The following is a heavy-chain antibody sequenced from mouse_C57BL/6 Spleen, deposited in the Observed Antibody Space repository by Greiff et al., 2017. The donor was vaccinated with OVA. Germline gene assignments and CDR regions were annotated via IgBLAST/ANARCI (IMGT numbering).Heavy chain of an antibody. J-gene: IGHJ4*01. CDR3: ARLPDYY. CDR1: GYTFTSYW. Sequence: VQLQQSGAELVRPGTSVKLSCKASGYTFTSYWMHWVKQRPGQGLEWIGVIDPSDSYTNYNQKFKGKATLTVDTSSSTAYMQLSSLTSEDSAVYYCARLPDYYWGQGTSVTVSS. V-gene: IGHV1-59*01. CDR2: IDPSDSYT.